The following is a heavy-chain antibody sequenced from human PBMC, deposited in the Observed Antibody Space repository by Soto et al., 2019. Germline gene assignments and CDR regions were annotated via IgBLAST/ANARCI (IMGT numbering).Heavy chain of an antibody. Sequence: ARGSLRLSCAASGFTFTSYGLHWVRQAPGKGLEWVAGISYDGSKKYFADSVKGRFTISRDNPRSTLFLDMNSLRGEDTAIYYCAKTWFGEDNYGMDVWGQGTTVTVSS. CDR2: ISYDGSKK. CDR1: GFTFTSYG. D-gene: IGHD3-10*01. V-gene: IGHV3-30*18. CDR3: AKTWFGEDNYGMDV. J-gene: IGHJ6*02.